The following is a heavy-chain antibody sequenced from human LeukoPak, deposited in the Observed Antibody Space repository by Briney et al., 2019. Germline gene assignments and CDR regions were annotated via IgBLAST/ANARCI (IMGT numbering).Heavy chain of an antibody. CDR2: IYYTGST. D-gene: IGHD4-23*01. Sequence: PSETLSLTCTVSGGSISSSSYYWGWIRQPPGKGLEWIGSIYYTGSTYYNSSLKSRVTISVDTSKNQFSLKLSSVTAADTAVYYCARLHYGGNYGYYYYYMDVWGKGTTVTISS. CDR3: ARLHYGGNYGYYYYYMDV. J-gene: IGHJ6*03. V-gene: IGHV4-39*01. CDR1: GGSISSSSYY.